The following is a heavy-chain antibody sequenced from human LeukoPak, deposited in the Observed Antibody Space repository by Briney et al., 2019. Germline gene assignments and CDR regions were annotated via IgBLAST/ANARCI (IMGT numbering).Heavy chain of an antibody. V-gene: IGHV3-15*01. D-gene: IGHD5-18*01. J-gene: IGHJ4*02. CDR2: IKSKTDGGTT. Sequence: GGSLRLSCAASGFTFSNAWMSWVRQAPGKGLEWVGRIKSKTDGGTTDYAAPVKGRFTISRDDSKNTLYLQMNSLKTEDTAVYYCTTGDTAMVDLWYFDFWGQGTLVTVSS. CDR1: GFTFSNAW. CDR3: TTGDTAMVDLWYFDF.